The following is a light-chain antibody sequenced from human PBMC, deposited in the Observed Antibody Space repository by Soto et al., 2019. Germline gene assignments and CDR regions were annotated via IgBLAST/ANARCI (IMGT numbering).Light chain of an antibody. CDR2: AAS. CDR3: QHHNNWTLT. CDR1: QSFSSN. V-gene: IGKV3-15*01. Sequence: EIVMTQSPASLSVYLGERATLSCRASQSFSSNLAWYQQKPGQAPRLLIYAASTRATGIPARFSGSGSGTEFTLTISNLQSEDFAVYYCQHHNNWTLTFGQGTKVEIK. J-gene: IGKJ1*01.